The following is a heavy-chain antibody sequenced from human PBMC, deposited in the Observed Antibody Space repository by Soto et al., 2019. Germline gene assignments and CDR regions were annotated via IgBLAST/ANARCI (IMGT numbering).Heavy chain of an antibody. V-gene: IGHV4-59*01. D-gene: IGHD2-15*01. Sequence: QVQLQESGPGLVKPSETLSLTCTVSSDSITNYYWSWIRQSPGKGLEWIGYIHDSGRSNYHPSLKSRVKISVDTSKKQFSLKLNSLTTADTAVYYCARVGGTRGWYWGQGTLVTVSS. J-gene: IGHJ4*02. CDR2: IHDSGRS. CDR1: SDSITNYY. CDR3: ARVGGTRGWY.